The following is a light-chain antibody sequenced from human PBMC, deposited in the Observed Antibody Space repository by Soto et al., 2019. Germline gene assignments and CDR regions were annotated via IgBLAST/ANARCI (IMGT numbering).Light chain of an antibody. Sequence: QSALTQPPSASGSPGQSVTISCTGTSSDVGGYDFVSWYQQHPGKAPKIMIYEVSKRPSGVPDRFSGSKSGDTASLTVSGLQAEDEADYYCSSYVGNKNLVVFGGGTKLTV. CDR1: SSDVGGYDF. J-gene: IGLJ2*01. CDR2: EVS. V-gene: IGLV2-8*01. CDR3: SSYVGNKNLVV.